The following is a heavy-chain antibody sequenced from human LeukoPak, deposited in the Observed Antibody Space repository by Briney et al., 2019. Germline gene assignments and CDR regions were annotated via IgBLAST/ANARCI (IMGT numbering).Heavy chain of an antibody. CDR3: VRVYHDGSFESGNWFDP. D-gene: IGHD3-22*01. Sequence: GGSLRLSCAASGFTFSSYGMHWVRQAPGKGLEWVAVISYDGSNKYYADSVKGRFTISRDNSKNTLYLQMNSLRAEDTAVYYCVRVYHDGSFESGNWFDPWGQGTLVTVSS. CDR2: ISYDGSNK. CDR1: GFTFSSYG. J-gene: IGHJ5*02. V-gene: IGHV3-30*03.